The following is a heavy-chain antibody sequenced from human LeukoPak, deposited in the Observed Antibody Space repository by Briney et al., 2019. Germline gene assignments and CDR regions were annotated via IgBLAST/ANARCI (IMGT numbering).Heavy chain of an antibody. J-gene: IGHJ3*02. Sequence: PGRSLRLSCAASGFTFDDYAMHWVRQAPGKGLEWVSGISWNSGSIGYADSVKGRFTISRDNAKNSLYLQMNSLRAEDTAVYYCATLLSTGSIAAAGRPREAFDIWGQGTMVTVSS. V-gene: IGHV3-9*01. CDR3: ATLLSTGSIAAAGRPREAFDI. CDR2: ISWNSGSI. CDR1: GFTFDDYA. D-gene: IGHD6-13*01.